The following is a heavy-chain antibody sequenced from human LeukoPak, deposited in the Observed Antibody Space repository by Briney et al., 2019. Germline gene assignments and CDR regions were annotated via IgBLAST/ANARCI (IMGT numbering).Heavy chain of an antibody. V-gene: IGHV4-4*07. CDR2: IYTSGST. CDR3: ATSYSYGPMGIYYFDY. CDR1: GGSISSYY. Sequence: SVTLSLTCTVSGGSISSYYWSWIRQPAGKGLEWIGRIYTSGSTNYNPSLKSRVTMSVDTSKNQFSLKLSSVTAADTAVYYCATSYSYGPMGIYYFDYWGQGTLVTVSS. D-gene: IGHD5-18*01. J-gene: IGHJ4*02.